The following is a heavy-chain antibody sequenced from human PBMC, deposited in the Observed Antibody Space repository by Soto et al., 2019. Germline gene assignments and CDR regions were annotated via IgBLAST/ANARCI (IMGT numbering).Heavy chain of an antibody. Sequence: EVQLVQSGAEVKKPGESLRISCKGSGYSFTSYWISWVRQMPGKGLEWMGRIDPSDSYTNYSPSFQGHVTISADKSISTAYLHWSSLKASDTAMYYCARTSMQSRGYSYGHGGMDVWGQGTTVTVSS. CDR2: IDPSDSYT. J-gene: IGHJ6*02. CDR1: GYSFTSYW. V-gene: IGHV5-10-1*01. D-gene: IGHD5-18*01. CDR3: ARTSMQSRGYSYGHGGMDV.